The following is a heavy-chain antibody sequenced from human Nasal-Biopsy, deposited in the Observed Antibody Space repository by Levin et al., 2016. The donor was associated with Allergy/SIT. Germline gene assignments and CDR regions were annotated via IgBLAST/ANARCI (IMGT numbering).Heavy chain of an antibody. CDR1: KFTFRGYG. CDR2: ISSDGNNQ. J-gene: IGHJ6*02. Sequence: GESLKISCAASKFTFRGYGMYWVRQAPGKGLVWVADISSDGNNQNYGDAVKGRFTISRDNSRNTLYLQMNSLRPEDTAVYYCAIHLGVWGQGTTVTVSS. V-gene: IGHV3-30*03. CDR3: AIHLGV.